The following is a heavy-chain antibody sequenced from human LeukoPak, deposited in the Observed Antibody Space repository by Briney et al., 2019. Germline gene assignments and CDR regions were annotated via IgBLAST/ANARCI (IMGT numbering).Heavy chain of an antibody. D-gene: IGHD4-23*01. CDR1: GYTFTSYD. CDR2: MNPNSGNT. CDR3: ARDQVVTTRNYYYYYMDV. V-gene: IGHV1-8*03. Sequence: ASVKVSCKASGYTFTSYDINWVRQATGQGLEWMGWMNPNSGNTGYAQKFQGRVTITRNTSISTAYMELSSLRSEDTAVYYCARDQVVTTRNYYYYYMDVWGKGTTVTVSS. J-gene: IGHJ6*03.